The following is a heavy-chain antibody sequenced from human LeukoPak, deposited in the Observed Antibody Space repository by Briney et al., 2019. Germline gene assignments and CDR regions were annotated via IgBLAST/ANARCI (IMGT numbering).Heavy chain of an antibody. D-gene: IGHD3-10*01. V-gene: IGHV3-23*01. CDR3: TRGWFGELPADH. CDR1: GFTFSSYA. CDR2: ITVSGGGT. Sequence: GGSLRLSCATSGFTFSSYAMSWVRQAPGKGLEWVSAITVSGGGTYYADSVKGRFTISRDNSKNTLFLQMNSLKTEDTAVYYCTRGWFGELPADHWGQGTLVTVSS. J-gene: IGHJ4*02.